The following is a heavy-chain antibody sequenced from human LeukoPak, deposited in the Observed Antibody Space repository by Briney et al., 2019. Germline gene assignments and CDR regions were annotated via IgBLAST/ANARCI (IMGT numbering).Heavy chain of an antibody. J-gene: IGHJ4*02. V-gene: IGHV3-7*01. CDR1: GFTFSHFW. D-gene: IGHD2-15*01. CDR3: AREDGYCSGGNCYSYFDS. Sequence: GGPLRLSCAASGFTFSHFWMSWVRQAPGKGLEWVAYIKKTGSETYYVDSVKGRFTITRDNTRNSLFLQMYSLRAEDTAVYFCAREDGYCSGGNCYSYFDSWGQGTLVTVSS. CDR2: IKKTGSET.